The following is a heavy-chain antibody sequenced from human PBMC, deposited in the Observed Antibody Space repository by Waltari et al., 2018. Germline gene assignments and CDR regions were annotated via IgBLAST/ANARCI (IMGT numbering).Heavy chain of an antibody. D-gene: IGHD6-13*01. J-gene: IGHJ3*02. CDR3: AKDTTIAAAGKKGAFDI. Sequence: EVQLVESGGGLVQPGRSLRLSCAASGFTFDDYAMHWVRQAPGKGLEWVSGIRWNSGSIGYADSVKGRFTISRDNAKNSLYLQMNSLRAEDTALYYCAKDTTIAAAGKKGAFDIWGQGTMVTVSS. CDR1: GFTFDDYA. V-gene: IGHV3-9*01. CDR2: IRWNSGSI.